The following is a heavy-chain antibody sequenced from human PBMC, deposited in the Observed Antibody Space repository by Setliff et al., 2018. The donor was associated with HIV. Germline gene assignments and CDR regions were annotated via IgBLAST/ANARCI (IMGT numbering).Heavy chain of an antibody. V-gene: IGHV4-39*01. CDR2: VYSGTT. J-gene: IGHJ4*02. CDR3: ARHGGSPILHYFDY. Sequence: SETLSLTCSVSGVSISSSGYFWGWIRQSPGEGLEWLGSVYSGTTYYNPSLNGRVTISVDTSKNQFSLNLHSVTAADTAVYYCARHGGSPILHYFDYWGQGILVTVSS. D-gene: IGHD1-26*01. CDR1: GVSISSSGYF.